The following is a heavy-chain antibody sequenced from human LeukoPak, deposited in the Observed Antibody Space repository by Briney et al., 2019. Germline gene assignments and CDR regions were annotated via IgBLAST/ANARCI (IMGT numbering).Heavy chain of an antibody. J-gene: IGHJ3*02. CDR1: GGSISSYY. V-gene: IGHV4-59*01. Sequence: SETLSLTCTVSGGSISSYYWNWIRQPPGKGLEWIGYIYYSGSTNYNPSLKSRVTISVDTSKNQFSLKLSSVTAADTAVYYCAREMRWLQWDNAFDIWGQGTMVTVSS. CDR3: AREMRWLQWDNAFDI. CDR2: IYYSGST. D-gene: IGHD5-24*01.